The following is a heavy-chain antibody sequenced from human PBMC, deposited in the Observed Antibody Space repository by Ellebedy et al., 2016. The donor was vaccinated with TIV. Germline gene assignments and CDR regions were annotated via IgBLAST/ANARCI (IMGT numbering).Heavy chain of an antibody. Sequence: AASVKVSCKASGYTSTSYGISWVRQAPGQGLEWMGWISAYNGNRNYAQKLQGRVTMTTDTSTSTAYMELKSLSSDDTAVYYCATGVGIITPRTIGSRQYLEAFDFWGQGTMVTVSS. J-gene: IGHJ3*01. CDR2: ISAYNGNR. CDR3: ATGVGIITPRTIGSRQYLEAFDF. V-gene: IGHV1-18*01. D-gene: IGHD5/OR15-5a*01. CDR1: GYTSTSYG.